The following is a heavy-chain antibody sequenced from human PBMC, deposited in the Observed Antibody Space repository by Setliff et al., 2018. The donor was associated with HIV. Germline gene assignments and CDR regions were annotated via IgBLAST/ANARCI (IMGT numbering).Heavy chain of an antibody. Sequence: GASVKVSCKASGGTFSSYAINWVRQAPGQGLEWMGWMNPNSGATGYAQKFKDRFIMTRDTSISTAYMELSSLTSEDTAVYYCASGKGVRGVIIRGGLDVWGKGTTVTVSS. CDR2: MNPNSGAT. J-gene: IGHJ6*04. V-gene: IGHV1-8*02. D-gene: IGHD3-10*01. CDR1: GGTFSSYA. CDR3: ASGKGVRGVIIRGGLDV.